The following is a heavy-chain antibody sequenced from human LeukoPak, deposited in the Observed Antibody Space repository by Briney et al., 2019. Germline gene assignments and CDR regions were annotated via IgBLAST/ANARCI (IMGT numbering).Heavy chain of an antibody. Sequence: SETLSLTCTVSGGSISSYYWSWIRQPPGKGLEWIGYIYYSGSTNYNPSLKSRVTISVDTSKNQFSLKLSSVTAADTAVYYCARSHYCSGGSCYLTFDYWGQGTLVTVSS. V-gene: IGHV4-59*01. D-gene: IGHD2-15*01. CDR1: GGSISSYY. CDR3: ARSHYCSGGSCYLTFDY. CDR2: IYYSGST. J-gene: IGHJ4*02.